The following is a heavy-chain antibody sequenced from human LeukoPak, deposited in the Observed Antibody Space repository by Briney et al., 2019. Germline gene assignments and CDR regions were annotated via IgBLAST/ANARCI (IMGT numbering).Heavy chain of an antibody. V-gene: IGHV4-59*01. CDR3: ARKESFDY. D-gene: IGHD3-10*01. CDR1: GGSFSGYY. Sequence: PSETLSLTCAVYGGSFSGYYWSWIRQPPGKGLEWIGYIYYSGSTNYNPSLKSRVTISVDTSKNQFSLKLSSVTAADTAVYYCARKESFDYWGQGTLVTVSS. CDR2: IYYSGST. J-gene: IGHJ4*02.